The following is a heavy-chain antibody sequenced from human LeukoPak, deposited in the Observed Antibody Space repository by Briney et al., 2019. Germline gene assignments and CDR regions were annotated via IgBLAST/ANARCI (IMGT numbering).Heavy chain of an antibody. CDR2: IYSGGST. J-gene: IGHJ4*02. CDR3: AKSYGSGSYCFDY. V-gene: IGHV3-53*01. D-gene: IGHD3-10*01. CDR1: GFTVSSNY. Sequence: GGSLRLSCAASGFTVSSNYMSWVRQAPGKGLECVSVIYSGGSTYYADSVKGRFTISRDNSKNTLYLQMNSLRAEDTAVYYCAKSYGSGSYCFDYWGQGTLVTVSS.